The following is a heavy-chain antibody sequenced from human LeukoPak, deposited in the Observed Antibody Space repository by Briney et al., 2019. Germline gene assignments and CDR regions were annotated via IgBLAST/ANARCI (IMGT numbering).Heavy chain of an antibody. V-gene: IGHV3-33*01. Sequence: GGSLRLSRGASGFTFSTYGMHWVRQAPGKGLEWVAVIWYDGSYKYYADSVKGRFTISRDNSKNTLYLQMNSLRAEDAALYYCARGETGGFDYWGQGTLVTVSS. CDR3: ARGETGGFDY. CDR1: GFTFSTYG. J-gene: IGHJ4*02. CDR2: IWYDGSYK. D-gene: IGHD1-1*01.